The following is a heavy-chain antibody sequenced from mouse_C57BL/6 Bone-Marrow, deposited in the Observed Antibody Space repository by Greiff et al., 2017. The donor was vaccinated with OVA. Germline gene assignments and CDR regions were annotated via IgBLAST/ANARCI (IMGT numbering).Heavy chain of an antibody. CDR1: GYSITSDY. CDR3: AREGASSGYDAMDY. Sequence: EVQLQQSGPGLAKPSQTLSLTCSVTGYSITSDYWNWIRKFPGNKLEYMGYISYSGSTYYNPSIYSRISITRDTSKDQYYLKLNSVTTEDTATYYCAREGASSGYDAMDYWGQGTSVTVSS. D-gene: IGHD3-2*02. CDR2: ISYSGST. V-gene: IGHV3-8*01. J-gene: IGHJ4*01.